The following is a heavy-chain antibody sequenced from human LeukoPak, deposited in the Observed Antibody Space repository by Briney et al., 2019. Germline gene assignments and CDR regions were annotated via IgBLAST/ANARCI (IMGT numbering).Heavy chain of an antibody. V-gene: IGHV3-48*03. CDR3: AREGLRWSFDY. J-gene: IGHJ4*02. CDR1: GFTFSSYE. D-gene: IGHD4-23*01. Sequence: HAGGSLRLSCAAFGFTFSSYEMNWVRQAPGKGLEWVSYISSSGSTIYYADSVKGRFTISRDNAKNSLYLQMNSLRAEDTAVYYCAREGLRWSFDYWGQGTLVTVSS. CDR2: ISSSGSTI.